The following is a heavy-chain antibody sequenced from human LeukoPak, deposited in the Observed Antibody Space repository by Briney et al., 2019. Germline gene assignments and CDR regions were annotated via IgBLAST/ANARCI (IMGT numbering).Heavy chain of an antibody. D-gene: IGHD6-6*01. Sequence: GGSLRLSCAASGFTFSSYSMMWVRQAPGKGLEWVSYISSSSTTIHYADSVKGRFTISRDNAKNSLFLQMNSLRAEDTAVYYCARESFAARWDWGQGTLVTVSS. CDR2: ISSSSTTI. J-gene: IGHJ4*02. CDR3: ARESFAARWD. CDR1: GFTFSSYS. V-gene: IGHV3-48*04.